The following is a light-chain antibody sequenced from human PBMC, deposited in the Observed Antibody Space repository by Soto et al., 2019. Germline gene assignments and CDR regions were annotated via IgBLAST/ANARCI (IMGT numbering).Light chain of an antibody. CDR3: QQRSKWPLT. CDR2: EAS. J-gene: IGKJ4*01. V-gene: IGKV3-11*01. Sequence: EIVLTQSPATLSLSPGERATLSCRASQSVSYLAWYQQKPGQAPRLLIYEASNRATGIPARFSGSGSGTDFTLSISSLEPEDFALYCCQQRSKWPLTFGGGTMVESK. CDR1: QSVSY.